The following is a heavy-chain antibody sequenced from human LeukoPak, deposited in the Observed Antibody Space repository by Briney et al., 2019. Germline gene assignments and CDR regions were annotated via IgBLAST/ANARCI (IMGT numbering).Heavy chain of an antibody. CDR2: ISSSSSYI. J-gene: IGHJ5*02. D-gene: IGHD2-2*01. CDR3: ARADCFSSTCYLRSSWFDP. CDR1: GFTFSSYS. Sequence: GGSLRLSCAASGFTFSSYSMNWVRQAPGKGLEWVSSISSSSSYIYYADSVKGRFTISRDNAKNSLYLQMNSLRAEDTAVYYCARADCFSSTCYLRSSWFDPWGQGTLVTVSS. V-gene: IGHV3-21*01.